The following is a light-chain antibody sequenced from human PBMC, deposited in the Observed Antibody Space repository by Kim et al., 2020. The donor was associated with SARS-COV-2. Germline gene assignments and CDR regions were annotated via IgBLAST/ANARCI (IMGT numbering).Light chain of an antibody. V-gene: IGLV3-1*01. CDR3: QAWDSSTVV. CDR1: RLGDKF. Sequence: SYELTQPPSVSVSPGQTASITCSGDRLGDKFACWYQQKPGQSPVLVIYQHTKRPSGIPARFSGSNSGNTATLTISGTQAMDEADYYCQAWDSSTVVFGGG. J-gene: IGLJ2*01. CDR2: QHT.